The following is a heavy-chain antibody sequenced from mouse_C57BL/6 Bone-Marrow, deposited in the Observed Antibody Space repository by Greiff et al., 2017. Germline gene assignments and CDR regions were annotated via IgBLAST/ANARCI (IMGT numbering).Heavy chain of an antibody. V-gene: IGHV1-81*01. CDR2: IYPRSGNT. CDR3: AREGVWLRAMDY. D-gene: IGHD2-2*01. CDR1: GYTFTSYG. Sequence: VKVVESGAELARPGASVKLSCKASGYTFTSYGISWVKQRTGQGLEWIGEIYPRSGNTYYNEKFKGKATLTADKSSSTAYMELRSLTSEDSAVYFCAREGVWLRAMDYWGQGTSVTVSS. J-gene: IGHJ4*01.